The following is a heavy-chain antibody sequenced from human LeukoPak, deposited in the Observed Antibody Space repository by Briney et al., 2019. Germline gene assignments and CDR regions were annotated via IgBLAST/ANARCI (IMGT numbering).Heavy chain of an antibody. CDR1: GFTFISYG. CDR2: INTDGSST. V-gene: IGHV3-74*01. Sequence: GGSLRLSCAVSGFTFISYGMQWVRQAPGKGLVWVSRINTDGSSTSYADSVKGRFTISRGNAKNTLYLQMNSLRAEDTGVYYCTRELPREVTLDYWGQGTLVTVSS. J-gene: IGHJ4*02. D-gene: IGHD2-21*02. CDR3: TRELPREVTLDY.